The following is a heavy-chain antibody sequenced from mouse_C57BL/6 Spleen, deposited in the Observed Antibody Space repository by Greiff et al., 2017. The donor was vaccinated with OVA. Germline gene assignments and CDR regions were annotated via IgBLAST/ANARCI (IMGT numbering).Heavy chain of an antibody. CDR1: GFTFSDYG. CDR2: ISSGSSTI. J-gene: IGHJ1*03. CDR3: ARRYYGSSYDWYFDV. D-gene: IGHD1-1*01. Sequence: EVKVVESGGGLVKPGGSLKLSCAASGFTFSDYGMHWVRQAPEKGLEWVAYISSGSSTIYYADTVKGRFTIYRDNAKNTLFLQMTSLRSEDTAMYYCARRYYGSSYDWYFDVWGTGTTVTVSS. V-gene: IGHV5-17*01.